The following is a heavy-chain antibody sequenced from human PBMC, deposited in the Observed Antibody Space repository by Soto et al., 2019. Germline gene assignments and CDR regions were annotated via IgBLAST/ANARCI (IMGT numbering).Heavy chain of an antibody. CDR2: IIPIFGTA. CDR1: GGTFSSYA. CDR3: ARASTLVRGSSQLCYGMDL. V-gene: IGHV1-69*01. D-gene: IGHD3-10*01. J-gene: IGHJ6*02. Sequence: QVQLVQSGAEVKKPGSSVKVSCKAAGGTFSSYAISWVRQAPGQGLEWMGGIIPIFGTANYAQEFQGRVTITADESTSTAYLELSSLRSDDTVVYYCARASTLVRGSSQLCYGMDLWGQGTTVTVSS.